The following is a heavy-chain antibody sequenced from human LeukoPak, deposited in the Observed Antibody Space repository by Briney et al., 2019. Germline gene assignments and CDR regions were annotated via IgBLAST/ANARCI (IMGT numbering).Heavy chain of an antibody. Sequence: ASVKVSCKAFGYTFTSNYMHWVRQAPGQGPEWMGVISPSGGSTTYAQKFQGRATMTRDMSTSTVYMDLSSLRSEDTAVYYCARGRHYYDSSDYYYEGDAFDIWGQGTMVTVSS. D-gene: IGHD3-22*01. CDR2: ISPSGGST. CDR3: ARGRHYYDSSDYYYEGDAFDI. V-gene: IGHV1-46*01. CDR1: GYTFTSNY. J-gene: IGHJ3*02.